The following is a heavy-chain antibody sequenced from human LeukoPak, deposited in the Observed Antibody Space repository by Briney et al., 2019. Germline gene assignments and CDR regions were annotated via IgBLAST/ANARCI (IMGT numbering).Heavy chain of an antibody. CDR2: IYSGGST. J-gene: IGHJ5*02. CDR1: GFTFDDYA. Sequence: GGSLRLSCAASGFTFDDYAMHWVRQAPGKGLEWVSVIYSGGSTYYADSVKGRFTISRDNSKNTLYLQMNSLRAEDTAVYYCARVYQPPAIRPGRHNWFDPWGQGTLVTVSS. CDR3: ARVYQPPAIRPGRHNWFDP. V-gene: IGHV3-53*01. D-gene: IGHD5-18*01.